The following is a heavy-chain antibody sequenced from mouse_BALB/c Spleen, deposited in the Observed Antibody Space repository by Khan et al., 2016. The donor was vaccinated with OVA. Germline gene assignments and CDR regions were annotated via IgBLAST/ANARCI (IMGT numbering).Heavy chain of an antibody. D-gene: IGHD2-10*01. J-gene: IGHJ4*01. Sequence: VELVESGPGLVAPSQSLSITCTISGFSLTNYGVHWVRQPPGKGLEWLVVIWSDGSTTYNSALKSRLTISKDNSKSQVFLEMNSLQTDDTAMYCCARQPYYHYNIMDYWGQGTSVTVSS. CDR2: IWSDGST. V-gene: IGHV2-6-1*01. CDR1: GFSLTNYG. CDR3: ARQPYYHYNIMDY.